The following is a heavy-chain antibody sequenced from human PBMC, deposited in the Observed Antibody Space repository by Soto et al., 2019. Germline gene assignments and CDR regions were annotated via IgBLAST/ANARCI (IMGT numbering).Heavy chain of an antibody. D-gene: IGHD3-10*01. V-gene: IGHV1-69*06. CDR2: IIPFSGAA. Sequence: AASVKVSCKTSEGTFSSFAISWVRQAPGQGFEWIGGIIPFSGAANYAQKFQGRVTITADKSTTTAYMELSSLRSEDTAVYYCARDYLPGYYIDYWGQGTLVTVSS. CDR3: ARDYLPGYYIDY. CDR1: EGTFSSFA. J-gene: IGHJ4*02.